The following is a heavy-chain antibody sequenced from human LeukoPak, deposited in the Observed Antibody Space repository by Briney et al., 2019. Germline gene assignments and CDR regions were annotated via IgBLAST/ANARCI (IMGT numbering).Heavy chain of an antibody. D-gene: IGHD2-15*01. Sequence: GGSLRLSCAASGPTFSSYGMHWVRQAPGKGLEWVAVISYDGSNKYYADSVKGRFTISRDNSKNTLYLQMNSLRAEDTAVYYCARDSRGYCSGGSCYGLNWFDPWGQGTLVTVSS. CDR1: GPTFSSYG. CDR3: ARDSRGYCSGGSCYGLNWFDP. J-gene: IGHJ5*02. V-gene: IGHV3-30*03. CDR2: ISYDGSNK.